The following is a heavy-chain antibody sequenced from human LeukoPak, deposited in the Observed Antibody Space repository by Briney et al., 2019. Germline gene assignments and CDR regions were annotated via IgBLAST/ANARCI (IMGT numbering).Heavy chain of an antibody. J-gene: IGHJ4*02. CDR1: GFTFSSYG. CDR2: IRYDGSNK. CDR3: AKDGGVYYGSGSYYNY. V-gene: IGHV3-30*02. Sequence: PGGSLRLSCAASGFTFSSYGMHWVRQAPGKGLEWVAFIRYDGSNKYYADSVKGRFTISRDNSKNTLYLQMNSLRAEDTAVYYCAKDGGVYYGSGSYYNYWGQGTLVTVSS. D-gene: IGHD3-10*01.